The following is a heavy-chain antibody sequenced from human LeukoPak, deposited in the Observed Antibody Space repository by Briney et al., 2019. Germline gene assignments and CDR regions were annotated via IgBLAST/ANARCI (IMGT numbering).Heavy chain of an antibody. CDR2: INSDGSST. D-gene: IGHD3-22*01. CDR3: ARAGRAYYYDSSGYYY. J-gene: IGHJ4*02. V-gene: IGHV3-74*01. CDR1: GFTFSSYW. Sequence: GSLRLSCAASGFTFSSYWMHWVRQAPGKGLVWVSRINSDGSSTSYADSVKGRFTISRDNAKNTLYLQMNSLRAEDTAVYYCARAGRAYYYDSSGYYYWGQGTLVTVSS.